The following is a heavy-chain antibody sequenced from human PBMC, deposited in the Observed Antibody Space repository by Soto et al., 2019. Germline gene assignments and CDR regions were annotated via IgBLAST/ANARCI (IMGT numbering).Heavy chain of an antibody. CDR2: ISSSSSYI. D-gene: IGHD3-10*02. Sequence: VGSPSLCSGAAGGKFGGYGVNWVRPAPGKGLEWVSSISSSSSYIYYADSVKGRFTISRDNAKNSLYLQMNSLRAEDTAVYYCARLVDYYVPYYYYVMDVLVQGTTVTGSS. V-gene: IGHV3-21*01. CDR1: GGKFGGYG. J-gene: IGHJ6*02. CDR3: ARLVDYYVPYYYYVMDV.